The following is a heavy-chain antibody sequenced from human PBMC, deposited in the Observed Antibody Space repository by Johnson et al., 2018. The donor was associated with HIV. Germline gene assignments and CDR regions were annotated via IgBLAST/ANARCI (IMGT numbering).Heavy chain of an antibody. CDR1: GFIFSSYA. D-gene: IGHD6-6*01. J-gene: IGHJ3*02. Sequence: QVQLMESGGGVVQPGGSLRLSCAASGFIFSSYAMDWVRQAPGKGLEWVSLISSDGNNKNYADSVKGRFTISRDNSKNTLYLQMNSLRAEDTAVYYCASWNIAARPVGAFDIWGQGTMVTVSS. CDR2: ISSDGNNK. V-gene: IGHV3-33*05. CDR3: ASWNIAARPVGAFDI.